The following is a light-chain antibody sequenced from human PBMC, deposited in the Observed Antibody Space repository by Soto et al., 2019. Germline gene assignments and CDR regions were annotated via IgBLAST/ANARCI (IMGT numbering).Light chain of an antibody. CDR1: QRISTS. CDR3: QQYNNWPRIT. CDR2: GAS. V-gene: IGKV3D-15*01. J-gene: IGKJ5*01. Sequence: EMVMTQSPATLSVTAGESATLSCRASQRISTSLAWYQQKPGQAPRLLIYGASTRATGIPARFSGSGSGTEFTLTISSLQSEDFAVYYCQQYNNWPRITFGQGTRLEIK.